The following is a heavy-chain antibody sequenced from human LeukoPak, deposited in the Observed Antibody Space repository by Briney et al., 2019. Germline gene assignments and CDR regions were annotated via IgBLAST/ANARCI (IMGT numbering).Heavy chain of an antibody. Sequence: PGGSLRLSCAASGFTFSSYSMNWVRQAPGKGLEWVSYISSSSSTIYYADSVKGRFTISRDNAKNSLYLQMKSLRAEDTAVYYCAREQWLVRGFDYWGQGSLVTVPS. D-gene: IGHD6-19*01. V-gene: IGHV3-48*01. CDR1: GFTFSSYS. CDR2: ISSSSSTI. J-gene: IGHJ4*02. CDR3: AREQWLVRGFDY.